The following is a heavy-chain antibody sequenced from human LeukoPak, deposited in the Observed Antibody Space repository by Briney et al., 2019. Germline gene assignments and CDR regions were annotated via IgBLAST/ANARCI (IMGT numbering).Heavy chain of an antibody. CDR1: GYTFTGYY. D-gene: IGHD1-26*01. CDR2: INPNSGGT. J-gene: IGHJ4*02. CDR3: AREGHRWELKYFFDY. Sequence: GASVKVSCKASGYTFTGYYMHWVRQAPGQGLEWMGWINPNSGGTNYAQKFQGRVTMTRDTSISTAYMELSRLRSDDTAVYYCAREGHRWELKYFFDYWGQGTLVTVSS. V-gene: IGHV1-2*02.